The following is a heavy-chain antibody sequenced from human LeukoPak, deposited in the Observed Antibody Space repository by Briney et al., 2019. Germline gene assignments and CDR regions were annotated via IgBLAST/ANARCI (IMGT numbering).Heavy chain of an antibody. CDR3: TKKQGGIIVATTLHYYYGMDV. CDR2: ISGSGGST. Sequence: GGSLRLSCAASGFTFSSYAMSWVRQAPGKGLEWVSAISGSGGSTYYADSVKGRFTISRDNSKNTLYLQMNSLRAEDTAVYYCTKKQGGIIVATTLHYYYGMDVWGQGTTVTVSS. J-gene: IGHJ6*02. CDR1: GFTFSSYA. V-gene: IGHV3-23*01. D-gene: IGHD5-12*01.